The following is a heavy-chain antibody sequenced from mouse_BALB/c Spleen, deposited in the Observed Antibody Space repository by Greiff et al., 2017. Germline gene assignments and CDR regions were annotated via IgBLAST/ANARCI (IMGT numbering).Heavy chain of an antibody. J-gene: IGHJ1*01. CDR3: ARAHYYGSSYARYFDV. CDR2: ISDGGSYT. D-gene: IGHD1-1*01. V-gene: IGHV5-4*02. Sequence: EVQLVESGGGLVKPGGSLKLSCAASGFTFSDYYMYWVRQTPEKRLEWVATISDGGSYTYYPDSVKGRFTISRDNAKNNPYLQMSSLKSEDTAMYYCARAHYYGSSYARYFDVWGAGTTVTVSS. CDR1: GFTFSDYY.